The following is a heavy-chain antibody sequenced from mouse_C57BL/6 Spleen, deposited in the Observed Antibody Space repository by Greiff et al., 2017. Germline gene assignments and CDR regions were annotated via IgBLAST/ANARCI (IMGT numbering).Heavy chain of an antibody. CDR2: ISDGGSYT. V-gene: IGHV5-4*03. J-gene: IGHJ2*01. CDR3: ARSMITTRYFDY. CDR1: GFTFSSYA. D-gene: IGHD2-4*01. Sequence: EVKLVESGGGLVKPGGSLKLSCAASGFTFSSYAMSWVRQTPEKRLEWVATISDGGSYTYYPDNVKGRFTISRDNAKNNLYLQMSHLKSEDTAMYYCARSMITTRYFDYWGQGTTLTVSS.